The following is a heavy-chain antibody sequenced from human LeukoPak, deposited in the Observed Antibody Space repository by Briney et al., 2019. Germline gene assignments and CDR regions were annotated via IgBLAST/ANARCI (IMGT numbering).Heavy chain of an antibody. CDR3: ARDLRRGGSGIAAY. V-gene: IGHV3-33*01. CDR1: GFTFSSYG. D-gene: IGHD6-13*01. J-gene: IGHJ4*02. CDR2: IWYDGSNK. Sequence: GRSLLLSCAASGFTFSSYGMHWVRQAPGKGLEWVAVIWYDGSNKYYADSVKGRFTISRDNSKNTLYLQMNSLRAEDTAVYYCARDLRRGGSGIAAYWGQGTLVTVSS.